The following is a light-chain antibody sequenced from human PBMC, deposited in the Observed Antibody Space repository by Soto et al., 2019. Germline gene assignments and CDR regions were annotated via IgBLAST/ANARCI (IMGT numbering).Light chain of an antibody. CDR1: QSVNAW. CDR2: KAS. CDR3: QQYNTYWT. Sequence: DIPMTQSPSTLSASVGDRVTITCRASQSVNAWLAWYQQKSGKAPKLLISKASTLESGVPSRFSGSGSGTEFTLTSSSLQPDDFATYYCQQYNTYWTFGQGTKVEI. J-gene: IGKJ1*01. V-gene: IGKV1-5*03.